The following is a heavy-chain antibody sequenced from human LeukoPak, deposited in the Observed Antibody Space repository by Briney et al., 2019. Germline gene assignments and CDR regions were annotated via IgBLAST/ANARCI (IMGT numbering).Heavy chain of an antibody. V-gene: IGHV3-23*01. CDR3: AKDHTDIVVVPDAHFDY. J-gene: IGHJ4*02. Sequence: GGTLRLSCEASGFIFSYYGLNWVRQAPGKGLEWVSAISGSGGSTYYADSVKGRFTISKDNSKNTLYLQMNRLRAEDTAVYYCAKDHTDIVVVPDAHFDYWGQGTLVTVSS. CDR2: ISGSGGST. D-gene: IGHD2-2*01. CDR1: GFIFSYYG.